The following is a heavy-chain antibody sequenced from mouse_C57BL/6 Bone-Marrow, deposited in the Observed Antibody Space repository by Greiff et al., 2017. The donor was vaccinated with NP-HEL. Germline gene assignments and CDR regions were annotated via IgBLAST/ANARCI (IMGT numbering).Heavy chain of an antibody. CDR1: GYTFTSYW. V-gene: IGHV1-64*01. CDR2: IHPNSGST. D-gene: IGHD1-2*01. CDR3: GKHGRPDDIDY. J-gene: IGHJ2*01. Sequence: VQLQQPGAELVKPGASVKLSCKASGYTFTSYWMHWVKQRPGQGLEWIGMIHPNSGSTNYNEKFKSKATLTVDKSASTAYMQLSSLTSEDSAGYSGGKHGRPDDIDYWGQGTTLTVSS.